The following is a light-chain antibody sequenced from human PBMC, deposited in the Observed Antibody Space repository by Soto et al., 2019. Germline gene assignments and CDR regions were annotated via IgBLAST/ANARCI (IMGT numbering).Light chain of an antibody. CDR1: QGISSY. Sequence: DIQLTQSPSFLSASVGDRVTITCRASQGISSYLAWYQQKPGKAPKLLIYAASTLQSGVPPRFSGSGSGTEFTLTISSLQPEDFATYYCHQYGTSPRTFGQGTKVEIK. CDR3: HQYGTSPRT. CDR2: AAS. V-gene: IGKV1-9*01. J-gene: IGKJ1*01.